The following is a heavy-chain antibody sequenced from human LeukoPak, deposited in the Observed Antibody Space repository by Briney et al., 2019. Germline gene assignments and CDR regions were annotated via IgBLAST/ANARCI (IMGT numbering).Heavy chain of an antibody. D-gene: IGHD5-12*01. CDR1: GFTFSNYG. V-gene: IGHV3-23*01. J-gene: IGHJ5*02. CDR2: ITSSGIT. Sequence: GGSLRLSCAASGFTFSNYGMNWVRKAPGKGQEWVSGITSSGITYYADSVKGRFTVSRDNSKNTLYLQMNSLRAEDTAVYYCAKGYNGYDYGGWFDPGGQGTLVTVSS. CDR3: AKGYNGYDYGGWFDP.